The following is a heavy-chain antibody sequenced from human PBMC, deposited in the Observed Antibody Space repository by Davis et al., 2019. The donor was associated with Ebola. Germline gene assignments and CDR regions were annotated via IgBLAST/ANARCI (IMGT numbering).Heavy chain of an antibody. V-gene: IGHV1-2*06. CDR3: ARETYYYDSSGYSSVVGSDY. D-gene: IGHD3-22*01. CDR2: INPNSGGT. Sequence: ASVKVSCKASGYTFTGYYMHWVRQAPGQGLEWMGRINPNSGGTNYAQKFQGRVTMTRDTSISTAYMELSSLRSEDTAVYYCARETYYYDSSGYSSVVGSDYWGQGTLVTVSS. CDR1: GYTFTGYY. J-gene: IGHJ4*02.